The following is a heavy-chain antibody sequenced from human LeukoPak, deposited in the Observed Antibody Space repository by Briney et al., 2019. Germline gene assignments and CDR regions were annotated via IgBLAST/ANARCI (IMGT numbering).Heavy chain of an antibody. CDR2: IHYSGTT. D-gene: IGHD1-26*01. V-gene: IGHV4-59*01. CDR1: GRSFSGYY. J-gene: IGHJ5*02. Sequence: SETLSLTCAVYGRSFSGYYWSWIRQPPGKGLEWIGYIHYSGTTNYNPSLKSRVTISVDTSKNQFSLNLSSVTTADTAVYYCARHVGATTGLVNWFDPWGQGTLVTLSS. CDR3: ARHVGATTGLVNWFDP.